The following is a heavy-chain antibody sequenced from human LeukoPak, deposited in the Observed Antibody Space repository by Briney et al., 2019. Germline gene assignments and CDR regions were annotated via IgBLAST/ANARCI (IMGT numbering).Heavy chain of an antibody. CDR1: GFTFTRHA. J-gene: IGHJ4*02. CDR3: ANAPTGTYRFDY. Sequence: GGSLRLSCAASGFTFTRHAMTWVRQAPGKGLEWVSTISDTGGFTFYADSVKGRFTISRDNSKNTLYLQMNSLRADDTAVYYCANAPTGTYRFDYWGQGTLVTVSS. D-gene: IGHD4-17*01. CDR2: ISDTGGFT. V-gene: IGHV3-23*01.